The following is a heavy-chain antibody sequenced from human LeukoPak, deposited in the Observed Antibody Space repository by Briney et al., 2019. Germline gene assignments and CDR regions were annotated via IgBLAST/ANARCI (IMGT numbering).Heavy chain of an antibody. Sequence: SETLSLTCSVSGGSFSRSSYYWGWIRQPPGKGLEWIGSILHSGSTYYNPSLKSRVTISVDTSKNQFSLKLSSVTAADTAVYYCARRGSYRSKIFDYWGQGTLVTVSS. CDR2: ILHSGST. V-gene: IGHV4-39*07. CDR1: GGSFSRSSYY. J-gene: IGHJ4*02. CDR3: ARRGSYRSKIFDY. D-gene: IGHD3-16*02.